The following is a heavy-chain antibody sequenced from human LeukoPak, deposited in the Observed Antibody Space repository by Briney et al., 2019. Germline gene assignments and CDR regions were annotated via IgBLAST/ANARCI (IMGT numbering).Heavy chain of an antibody. D-gene: IGHD3-9*01. CDR2: ISSSSSTI. CDR3: AREYYDILTGYYGVDY. J-gene: IGHJ4*02. V-gene: IGHV3-48*04. CDR1: GFTFSSYS. Sequence: GGSLRLSCAASGFTFSSYSMNWVRQAPGKGLEWVSYISSSSSTIYYADSVKGRFTISRGNAKNSLYLQMNSLRAEDTAVYYCAREYYDILTGYYGVDYWGQGTLVTVSS.